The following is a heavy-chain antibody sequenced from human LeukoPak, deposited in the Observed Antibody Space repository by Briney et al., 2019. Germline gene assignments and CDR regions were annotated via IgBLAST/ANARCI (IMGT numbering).Heavy chain of an antibody. V-gene: IGHV3-30*03. D-gene: IGHD3-3*01. CDR1: GFTFSRHG. J-gene: IGHJ4*02. CDR3: ARDRAWNYFDY. CDR2: ISNDGSRK. Sequence: GGSLRLSCAPSGFTFSRHGMHWVRQAPGKGLEWVTIISNDGSRKYYAHSVEGRFTISRDNSKNTLYLQMVSLRAEDTAVYYCARDRAWNYFDYWGQGTLVTVSS.